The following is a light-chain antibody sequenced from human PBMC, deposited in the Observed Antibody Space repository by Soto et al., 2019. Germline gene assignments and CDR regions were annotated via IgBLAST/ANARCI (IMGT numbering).Light chain of an antibody. CDR2: DVS. CDR3: CSYAGSYTFVV. Sequence: QSALTQPRSVSGSPGQSVTISCTGTSSDVGGYNSVSWYQQHPGKAPKLMIHDVSKRPSGVPDRFSGSKSGKTASLTISGLQAEDEADYYCCSYAGSYTFVVFGGGTKLTVL. CDR1: SSDVGGYNS. J-gene: IGLJ2*01. V-gene: IGLV2-11*01.